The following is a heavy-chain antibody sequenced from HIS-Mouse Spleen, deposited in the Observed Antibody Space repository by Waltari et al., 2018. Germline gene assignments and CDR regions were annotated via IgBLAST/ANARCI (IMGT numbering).Heavy chain of an antibody. CDR2: ISYDGSNK. V-gene: IGHV3-30*18. CDR1: GVPFSSYG. Sequence: QVQLVESGGGVVQPGRSLRPSCEASGVPFSSYGLHWVRQAPGKGLEWVAVISYDGSNKYYADSVKGRFTISRDNSKNTLYLQMNSLRAEDTAVYYCAKDKHHAFDYWGQGTLVTVSS. J-gene: IGHJ4*02. CDR3: AKDKHHAFDY.